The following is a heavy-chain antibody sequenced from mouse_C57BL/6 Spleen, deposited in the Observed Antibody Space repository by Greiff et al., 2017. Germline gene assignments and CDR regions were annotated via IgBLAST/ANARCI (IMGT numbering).Heavy chain of an antibody. V-gene: IGHV1-82*01. CDR1: GYAFSSSW. CDR3: ARKEAGTYFDY. CDR2: IYPGDGDT. J-gene: IGHJ2*01. D-gene: IGHD4-1*01. Sequence: LVEPGASVKISCKASGYAFSSSWMNWVKQRPGKGLEWIGRIYPGDGDTNYNGKFKGKATLTADKSSSTAYMQLSSLTSEDSAVYFCARKEAGTYFDYWGQGTTLTGSS.